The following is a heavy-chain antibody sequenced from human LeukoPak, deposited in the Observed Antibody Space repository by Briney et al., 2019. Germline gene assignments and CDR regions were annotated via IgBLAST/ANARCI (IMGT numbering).Heavy chain of an antibody. CDR2: IYYSGST. D-gene: IGHD3-16*01. J-gene: IGHJ6*03. Sequence: SETLSLTCTVSGGSISSHYWSRIRQPPGKGLEWIGYIYYSGSTNYNPSLKSRVTISVDTSKNQFSLKLSSVTAADTAVYYCARQGGHYYYMDVWGKGTTVTVSS. CDR1: GGSISSHY. CDR3: ARQGGHYYYMDV. V-gene: IGHV4-59*11.